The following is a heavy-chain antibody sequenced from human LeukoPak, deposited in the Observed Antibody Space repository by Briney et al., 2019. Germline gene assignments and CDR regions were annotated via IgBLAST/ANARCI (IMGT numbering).Heavy chain of an antibody. CDR3: AHRPKYLWGSYRFDWFDP. J-gene: IGHJ5*02. CDR1: GFSLSTSEVG. CDR2: IYWNDDK. Sequence: SGPTLVNPTQTLTLTCTFSGFSLSTSEVGVGWIRQPPGKALEWLALIYWNDDKRYSPSLKSRLTITKDTSKNQVVLTMTNVDPVDTATYYCAHRPKYLWGSYRFDWFDPWGQGTLVTVSS. V-gene: IGHV2-5*01. D-gene: IGHD3-16*02.